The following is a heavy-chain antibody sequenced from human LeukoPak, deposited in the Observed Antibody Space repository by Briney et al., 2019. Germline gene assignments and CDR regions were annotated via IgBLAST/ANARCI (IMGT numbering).Heavy chain of an antibody. CDR1: GFTFSSYA. CDR3: ARDRVDSNYGIFDY. D-gene: IGHD4-11*01. J-gene: IGHJ4*02. CDR2: ISGSGGST. V-gene: IGHV3-23*01. Sequence: PGGSLRLSCAASGFTFSSYAMSWVRQAPGKGLEWVSAISGSGGSTYYADSVKGRFTISRDNSKNTLYLQMNSLRAEDTAVYYCARDRVDSNYGIFDYWGQGTLVTVSS.